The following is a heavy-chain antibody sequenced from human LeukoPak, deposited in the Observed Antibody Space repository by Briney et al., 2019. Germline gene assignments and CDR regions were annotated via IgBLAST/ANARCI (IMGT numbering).Heavy chain of an antibody. CDR1: DGSISSYY. CDR2: IYYSGST. CDR3: ARDSHCGGDCQSDSFDI. V-gene: IGHV4-59*01. Sequence: SETLSLTCTVSDGSISSYYWSRIRQPPGKGLEWIGYIYYSGSTNYNPSLKSRVTISVDTSKNQFSLKLSSVTAADTAVYYCARDSHCGGDCQSDSFDIWGQRTMVTVSS. J-gene: IGHJ3*02. D-gene: IGHD2-21*02.